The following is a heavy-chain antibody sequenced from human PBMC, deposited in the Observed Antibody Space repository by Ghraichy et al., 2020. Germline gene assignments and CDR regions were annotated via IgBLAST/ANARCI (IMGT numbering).Heavy chain of an antibody. Sequence: GGSLRLSCAASGFTFSSYAMSWVRQAPGKGLEWVSAISGSGGSTYYADSVKGRFTISRDNSKNTLYLQMNSLRAEDTAVYYCAKDGGIGYSSEATSIWWRQRPAAEYFQHWGQGTLVTVSS. J-gene: IGHJ1*01. CDR1: GFTFSSYA. CDR2: ISGSGGST. CDR3: AKDGGIGYSSEATSIWWRQRPAAEYFQH. V-gene: IGHV3-23*01. D-gene: IGHD2-2*03.